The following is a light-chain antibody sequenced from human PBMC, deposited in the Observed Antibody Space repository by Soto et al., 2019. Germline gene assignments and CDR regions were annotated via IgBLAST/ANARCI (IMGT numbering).Light chain of an antibody. J-gene: IGLJ1*01. CDR1: SSNVGFNA. V-gene: IGLV1-44*01. CDR3: AAWDDSLNGYV. CDR2: GNS. Sequence: QSVLTQPPSASGAPGQRVTLSCVGGSSNVGFNAVNWYQQIPGAAPKLLMHGNSQRPSGVPDRFSGSKSGTSASLAIIGLRTEDEAHYYCAAWDDSLNGYVFGTGTKVTVL.